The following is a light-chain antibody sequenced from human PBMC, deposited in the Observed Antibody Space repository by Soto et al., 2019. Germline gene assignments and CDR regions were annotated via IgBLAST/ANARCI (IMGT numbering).Light chain of an antibody. CDR2: GAS. CDR3: QQYNIWPPVLT. Sequence: EIVMTQSPATLCVSPGERATLSCRASHSVSSNLAWYQQKPGQAPRLLIYGASTRATGIPARFSGSGSGTEFTLTISSLQSEDFAVYYCQQYNIWPPVLTFGGGTKVEIK. V-gene: IGKV3-15*01. J-gene: IGKJ4*01. CDR1: HSVSSN.